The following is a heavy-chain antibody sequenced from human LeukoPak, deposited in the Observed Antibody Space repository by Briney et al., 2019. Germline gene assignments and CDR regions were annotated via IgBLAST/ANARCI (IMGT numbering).Heavy chain of an antibody. J-gene: IGHJ6*02. Sequence: SETLSLTCTVSGGSISSSSYYWGWIRQPPGKGLEWIGSIYYSGSTYYNPSLKSRVTISVDTSKNQFSLKLSSVTAADTAVYYCARVSLPTYCGGDCSYYYGMDVWGQGTTVTVSS. CDR2: IYYSGST. D-gene: IGHD2-21*02. V-gene: IGHV4-39*07. CDR1: GGSISSSSYY. CDR3: ARVSLPTYCGGDCSYYYGMDV.